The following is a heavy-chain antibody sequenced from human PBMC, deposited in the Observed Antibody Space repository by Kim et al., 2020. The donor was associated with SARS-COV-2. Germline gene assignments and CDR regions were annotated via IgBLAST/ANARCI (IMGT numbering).Heavy chain of an antibody. CDR2: IRFTANEYAT. V-gene: IGHV3-73*01. CDR3: TTDKSGYHFDPFHI. J-gene: IGHJ3*02. D-gene: IGHD3-22*01. Sequence: GGSLRLSCVASGSTFTGTGTHWVRQAPGKGLEWVGRIRFTANEYATAYSVSVKGRFTISRDDSTNTAFLQMNGLRTEDTALYYCTTDKSGYHFDPFHIWGQGTTVIVSS. CDR1: GSTFTGTG.